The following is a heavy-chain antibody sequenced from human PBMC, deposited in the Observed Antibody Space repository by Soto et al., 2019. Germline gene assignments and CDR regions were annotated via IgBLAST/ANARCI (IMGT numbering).Heavy chain of an antibody. CDR3: ASPQFRFWQQLDP. J-gene: IGHJ5*02. CDR2: IIPIFGTA. D-gene: IGHD3-3*01. CDR1: GGTFSSYA. Sequence: QVQLVQSGAEVKKPGSSVKVSCKASGGTFSSYAISWVRQAPGQGLEWTGGIIPIFGTAHYAQKVQGRVTITADESTSTDYMELSSLRSEDTAVYYCASPQFRFWQQLDPWGQGTLVTVSS. V-gene: IGHV1-69*01.